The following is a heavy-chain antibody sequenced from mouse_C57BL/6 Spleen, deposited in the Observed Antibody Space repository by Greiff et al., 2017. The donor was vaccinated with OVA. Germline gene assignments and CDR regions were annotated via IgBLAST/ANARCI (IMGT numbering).Heavy chain of an antibody. CDR3: TICVYAMDY. J-gene: IGHJ4*01. Sequence: QVHVKQSGAELVRPGASVTLSCKASGYTFTDYEMHWVKQTPVHGLEWIGAIDPETGGTAYNQKFKGKAILTADKSSSTAYMELRSLTSEDSAVYYCTICVYAMDYWGQGTSVTVSS. CDR1: GYTFTDYE. CDR2: IDPETGGT. V-gene: IGHV1-15*01.